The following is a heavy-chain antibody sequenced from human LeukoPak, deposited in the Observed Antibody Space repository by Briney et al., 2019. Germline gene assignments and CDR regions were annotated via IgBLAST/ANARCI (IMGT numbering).Heavy chain of an antibody. CDR1: GLTFSSYA. Sequence: GGSLRLSCAASGLTFSSYAMSWVRQAPGKGLEWVSGTSGSGRSIHYADSVKGRFTMSRDNSKNTLYLQMNSLRADDTAVYYCAKDMNSWRDGSGLGDYFDYWGQGTLVTVSS. V-gene: IGHV3-23*01. CDR3: AKDMNSWRDGSGLGDYFDY. CDR2: TSGSGRSI. J-gene: IGHJ4*02. D-gene: IGHD6-19*01.